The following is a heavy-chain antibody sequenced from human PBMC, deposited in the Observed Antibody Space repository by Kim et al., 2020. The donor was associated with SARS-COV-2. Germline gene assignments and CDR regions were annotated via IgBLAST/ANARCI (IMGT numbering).Heavy chain of an antibody. Sequence: ASVKVSCKASGYTFTSYAMKWVRQAPGQGLEWMGWINTNTGNPTYAQGFTGRVVFSLDTPVSTAYLQISSLKAEDTAVYYCAREGIVVVPAATGGLDYWGQGTLVTVSS. D-gene: IGHD2-2*01. J-gene: IGHJ4*02. CDR3: AREGIVVVPAATGGLDY. V-gene: IGHV7-4-1*02. CDR2: INTNTGNP. CDR1: GYTFTSYA.